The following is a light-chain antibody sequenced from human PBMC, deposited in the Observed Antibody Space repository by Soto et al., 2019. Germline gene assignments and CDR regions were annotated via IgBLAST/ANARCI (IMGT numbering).Light chain of an antibody. Sequence: DIQMTQSPSSLSASVGDRVTITCRASQSISSYLNWYQQKPGKAPKLLIYAASSLQSGVPSRFSDSVSGPAFTLTISSLPPEDFATYYCQHGYSTHHTFGQGTKVEIK. CDR3: QHGYSTHHT. V-gene: IGKV1-39*01. CDR2: AAS. J-gene: IGKJ1*01. CDR1: QSISSY.